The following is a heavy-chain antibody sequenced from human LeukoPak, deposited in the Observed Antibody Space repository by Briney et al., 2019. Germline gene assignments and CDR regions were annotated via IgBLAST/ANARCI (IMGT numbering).Heavy chain of an antibody. V-gene: IGHV1-2*02. J-gene: IGHJ3*02. CDR3: ARLVGSWDAFDI. D-gene: IGHD1-26*01. CDR2: INPNSGGT. Sequence: ASVKVSCKASGYTFTGYYMHWERQAPGQGLEWMGWINPNSGGTNYAQKFQGRVTMTRDTSISTAYMELSRLRSDDTAVYYCARLVGSWDAFDIWGQGTMVTVSS. CDR1: GYTFTGYY.